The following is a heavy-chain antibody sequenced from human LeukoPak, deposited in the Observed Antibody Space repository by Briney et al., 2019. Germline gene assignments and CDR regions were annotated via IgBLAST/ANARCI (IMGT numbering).Heavy chain of an antibody. V-gene: IGHV3-9*01. Sequence: PGGSLRLSRAASGFTFGDYAMHWVRQAPGKGLEWVAGISWNSGSIGYGDSVKGRFTISRDNAKNSLYLQMNSLRADDTAFYYCAKDNRYGSGTFEFDYWGQGTQVTVSS. CDR3: AKDNRYGSGTFEFDY. J-gene: IGHJ4*02. D-gene: IGHD3-10*01. CDR1: GFTFGDYA. CDR2: ISWNSGSI.